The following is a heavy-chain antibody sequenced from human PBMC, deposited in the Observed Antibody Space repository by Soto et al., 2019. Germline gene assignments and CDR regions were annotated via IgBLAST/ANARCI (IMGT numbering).Heavy chain of an antibody. J-gene: IGHJ4*02. CDR2: TYYRSKWYN. Sequence: SQTLSLTCAISGDSVSSYRAAWNWIRQSPSRGLEWLGRTYYRSKWYNDFAVSVKSRITINPDISKNQFSLQLNSVSPEEAAVYYCARDSGIAGRLDYWGQGTQGAVSS. CDR3: ARDSGIAGRLDY. V-gene: IGHV6-1*01. D-gene: IGHD6-6*01. CDR1: GDSVSSYRAA.